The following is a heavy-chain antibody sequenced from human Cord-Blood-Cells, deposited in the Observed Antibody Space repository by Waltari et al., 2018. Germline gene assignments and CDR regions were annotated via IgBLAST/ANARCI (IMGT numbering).Heavy chain of an antibody. CDR3: EHSPRWGQLVWFDP. J-gene: IGHJ5*02. CDR1: GFSLSTSGVG. Sequence: QITLKESGPTLVKPTQTLTLTCTFSGFSLSTSGVGVGWIRQPPGKALEWLALIYWNDDKRYSPSLKSRLTITKDTSKNQVVLTMTNMDPVDTATYYCEHSPRWGQLVWFDPWGQGTLVTVSS. D-gene: IGHD6-6*01. V-gene: IGHV2-5*01. CDR2: IYWNDDK.